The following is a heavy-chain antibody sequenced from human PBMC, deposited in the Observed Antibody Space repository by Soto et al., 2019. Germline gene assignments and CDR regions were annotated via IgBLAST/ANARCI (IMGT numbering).Heavy chain of an antibody. J-gene: IGHJ3*02. V-gene: IGHV3-30*09. CDR2: KSYDGSQT. CDR3: ARDFGAGAFDI. Sequence: QVQLVESGGGVVQPGESMRLSCAASGFIFSNYAFHWVRQAPGKGLEWITVKSYDGSQTYFGDSVKGRFAISRDNSKDTLYLQMNSLRPEDTAVYYCARDFGAGAFDIWGQGTLVTVSS. D-gene: IGHD3-3*01. CDR1: GFIFSNYA.